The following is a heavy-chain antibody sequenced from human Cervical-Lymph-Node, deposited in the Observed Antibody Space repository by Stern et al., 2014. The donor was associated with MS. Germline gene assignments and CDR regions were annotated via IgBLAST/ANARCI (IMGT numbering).Heavy chain of an antibody. J-gene: IGHJ4*02. CDR2: IFPGGSDI. Sequence: EVQLLQSGPEVKRPGESLKISCQASGYTFTSYWIGWVRQMPGTGLEWIAIIFPGGSDIRYSPSFHGQVTISANKSSSPAYLQWNNLKASDTAIYYCARQRYFDYWGQGTLVTVSS. CDR3: ARQRYFDY. V-gene: IGHV5-51*01. CDR1: GYTFTSYW.